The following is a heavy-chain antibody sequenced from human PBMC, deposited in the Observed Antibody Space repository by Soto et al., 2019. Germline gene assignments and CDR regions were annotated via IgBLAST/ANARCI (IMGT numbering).Heavy chain of an antibody. Sequence: SVKVSRKPSGFSFTISAVQWVRQARGQRIEWIGWVFVGSGNTNNEHKFQERVTITRNMSTSTAEMELSSLRSEDTAVYYCAANPVYSNSWYILGDSFDIWGQGTMVTVSS. CDR2: VFVGSGNT. CDR3: AANPVYSNSWYILGDSFDI. D-gene: IGHD6-13*01. V-gene: IGHV1-58*01. J-gene: IGHJ3*02. CDR1: GFSFTISA.